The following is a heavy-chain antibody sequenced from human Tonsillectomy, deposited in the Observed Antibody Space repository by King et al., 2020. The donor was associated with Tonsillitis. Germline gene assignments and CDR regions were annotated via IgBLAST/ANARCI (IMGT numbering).Heavy chain of an antibody. CDR1: GFTFSSYG. J-gene: IGHJ4*02. Sequence: VQLVESGGGVVQPGRSLRLSCAASGFTFSSYGMHWVRQAPGKGLEWVAVISYDGSNKYYADSVKGRFTISRDNSKNTLYLQMNSLRAEDTAVYYCAKDLRRFLEWLLSVWGQGTLVTVSS. CDR3: AKDLRRFLEWLLSV. CDR2: ISYDGSNK. V-gene: IGHV3-30*18. D-gene: IGHD3-3*01.